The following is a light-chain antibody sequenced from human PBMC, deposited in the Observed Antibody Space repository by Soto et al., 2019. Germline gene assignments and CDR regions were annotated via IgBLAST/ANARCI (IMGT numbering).Light chain of an antibody. V-gene: IGLV2-14*01. Sequence: QSALTQPASVSGSPGQSIIISCTGTSSDVGAFNYVSWYQQHPGKAPKLLIYEVSNRPSGVSNRFSGSKSDITASLTISGLQPEDEADYYCSSYTTSSTLVVFGGGTKLTVL. CDR2: EVS. J-gene: IGLJ2*01. CDR1: SSDVGAFNY. CDR3: SSYTTSSTLVV.